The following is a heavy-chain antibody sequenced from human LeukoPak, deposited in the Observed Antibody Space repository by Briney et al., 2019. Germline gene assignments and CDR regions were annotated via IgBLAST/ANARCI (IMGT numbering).Heavy chain of an antibody. J-gene: IGHJ4*02. CDR1: RDTFSTYA. D-gene: IGHD4-17*01. CDR2: IVPIFGRT. Sequence: SVKVSCKASRDTFSTYALSWVRQAPGQGLEWMGRIVPIFGRTNYAQKFQDRVTITADKSTSTIYMELSSLRSEDTAIYYCSSLMTTVQNGGFYHCGQGTLVTVSS. V-gene: IGHV1-69*04. CDR3: SSLMTTVQNGGFYH.